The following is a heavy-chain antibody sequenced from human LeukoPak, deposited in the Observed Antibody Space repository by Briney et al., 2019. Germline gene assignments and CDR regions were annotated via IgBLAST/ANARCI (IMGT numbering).Heavy chain of an antibody. CDR2: ISYDGSNK. CDR3: AKCLSDILNGSFWYYYYGMDV. D-gene: IGHD3-9*01. V-gene: IGHV3-30*18. CDR1: GFTFSSYG. J-gene: IGHJ6*02. Sequence: PGGSLRLSCAASGFTFSSYGMHWVRQAPGKGLEWVAVISYDGSNKYYADSVKGRFTISRDNSKNTLYLQMNSLRAEDTAVYYCAKCLSDILNGSFWYYYYGMDVWGQGTTVTVSS.